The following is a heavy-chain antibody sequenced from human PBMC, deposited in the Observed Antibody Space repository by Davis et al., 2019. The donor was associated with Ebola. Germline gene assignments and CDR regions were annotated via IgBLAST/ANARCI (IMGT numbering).Heavy chain of an antibody. CDR1: GFTFSSYA. CDR3: ARDRTHIAVAGYGMDV. J-gene: IGHJ6*02. CDR2: TSYDGNNK. Sequence: PGGSLRLSCAASGFTFSSYAMHWVRQAPGKGLEWVAVTSYDGNNKYYADSVKGRFTISRDNSKNTLYLQMNSLRAEDTAVYYCARDRTHIAVAGYGMDVWGQGTTVTVSS. V-gene: IGHV3-30-3*01. D-gene: IGHD6-19*01.